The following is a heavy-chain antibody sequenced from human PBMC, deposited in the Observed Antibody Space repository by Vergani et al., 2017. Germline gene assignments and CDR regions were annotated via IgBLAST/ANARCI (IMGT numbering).Heavy chain of an antibody. CDR1: GGSISSGSYY. D-gene: IGHD6-19*01. V-gene: IGHV4-61*02. Sequence: QVQLQESGPGLVKPSETLSLTCTVSGGSISSGSYYWSWIRQPAGKGLEWIGRIYTSGSTNYNPSRKSRVTISVDTSKNQFSLKLSSVTAADTAVYYCARDGEGSGWYPLFDYWGQGTLVTVSS. J-gene: IGHJ4*02. CDR3: ARDGEGSGWYPLFDY. CDR2: IYTSGST.